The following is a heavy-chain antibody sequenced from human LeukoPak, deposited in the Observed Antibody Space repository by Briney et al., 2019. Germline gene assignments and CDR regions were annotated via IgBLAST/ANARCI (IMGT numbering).Heavy chain of an antibody. CDR3: AKDNSEWEPSDAFDI. Sequence: GGSLRLSCAASGFTFSSYAMHWVRQAPGKGLEWVAVISYDGSNKYYADSVKGRFTISRDNSKNTLYLQMNSLRAEDTAVYYCAKDNSEWEPSDAFDIWGQGTMVTVSS. V-gene: IGHV3-30-3*01. J-gene: IGHJ3*02. CDR1: GFTFSSYA. CDR2: ISYDGSNK. D-gene: IGHD1-26*01.